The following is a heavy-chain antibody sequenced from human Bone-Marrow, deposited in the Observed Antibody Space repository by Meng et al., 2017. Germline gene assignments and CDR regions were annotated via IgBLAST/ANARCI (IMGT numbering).Heavy chain of an antibody. CDR2: IYYSGST. J-gene: IGHJ6*02. CDR3: ARDRRRITMVRGVIYYYYYGMDV. CDR1: GGSISSSSYY. Sequence: SETLSLTCPVSGGSISSSSYYWGWIRHPPGKGLEWIGRIYYSGSTYYNPSLKRRVTISVDTSKNQFSLKLSSVTAADTAVDYCARDRRRITMVRGVIYYYYYGMDVWGQGTTVTVSS. V-gene: IGHV4-39*07. D-gene: IGHD3-10*01.